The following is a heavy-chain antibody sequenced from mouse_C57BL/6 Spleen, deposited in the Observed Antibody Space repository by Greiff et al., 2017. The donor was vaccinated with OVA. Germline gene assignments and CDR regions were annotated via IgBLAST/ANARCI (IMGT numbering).Heavy chain of an antibody. D-gene: IGHD2-3*01. CDR2: INPNNGGT. CDR1: GYTFTDYN. CDR3: ARGHDGYTDFDY. Sequence: EVKLQQSGPELVKPGASVKMSCKASGYTFTDYNMHWVKQSHGKSLEWIGYINPNNGGTSYNQKFKGKATLTVNKSSSTAYMELRSLTSEDSAVYYCARGHDGYTDFDYWGQGTTLTVSS. J-gene: IGHJ2*01. V-gene: IGHV1-22*01.